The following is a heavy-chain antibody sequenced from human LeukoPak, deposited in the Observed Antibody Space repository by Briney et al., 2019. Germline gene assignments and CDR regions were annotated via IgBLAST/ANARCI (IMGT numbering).Heavy chain of an antibody. D-gene: IGHD3-3*01. CDR3: ARDRLEWPSAWFDP. J-gene: IGHJ5*02. CDR2: IYSGGSA. Sequence: PGGSLRLSCAASGFTVSSNYMSWVRQAPGKGLEWVSVIYSGGSAYYADSVKGRFTISRDNSKNTLYLQMNSLRAEDTAVYYCARDRLEWPSAWFDPWGQGTLVTVSS. V-gene: IGHV3-66*01. CDR1: GFTVSSNY.